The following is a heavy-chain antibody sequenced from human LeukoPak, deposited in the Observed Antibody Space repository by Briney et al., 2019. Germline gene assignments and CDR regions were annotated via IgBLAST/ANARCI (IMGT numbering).Heavy chain of an antibody. D-gene: IGHD3-3*01. Sequence: GGSLRLSCGASGFTFSTYPMHWVRQAPGKGLEWVAAISKEGSNKYYADSVKGRYTISRDSSRNMLYLEMNSLSGEDTAVYYCVKRGSDGGPYFFDYWGQGTLVTVSS. CDR1: GFTFSTYP. CDR2: ISKEGSNK. V-gene: IGHV3-30*18. CDR3: VKRGSDGGPYFFDY. J-gene: IGHJ4*02.